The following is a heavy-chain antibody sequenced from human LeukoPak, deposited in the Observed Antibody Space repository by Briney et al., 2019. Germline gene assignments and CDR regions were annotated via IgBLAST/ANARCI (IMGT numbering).Heavy chain of an antibody. D-gene: IGHD3-10*01. J-gene: IGHJ4*02. CDR1: GGSISSYY. CDR2: IYNSGST. V-gene: IGHV4-4*07. Sequence: SETLSLTCTVSGGSISSYYWSWIRQPPGKGLEWIGRIYNSGSTNYNTNYNPSLNSRVTISVDTSKNQFSLKLNSVTAADTAVYYCARAIWYGSGTTSFDYWGQGTLVTVSS. CDR3: ARAIWYGSGTTSFDY.